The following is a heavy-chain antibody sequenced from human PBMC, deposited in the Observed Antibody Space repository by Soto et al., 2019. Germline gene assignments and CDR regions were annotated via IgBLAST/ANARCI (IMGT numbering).Heavy chain of an antibody. V-gene: IGHV3-23*01. CDR2: ISGSGGST. Sequence: GGSLRLSCAASGFTFSSYAMSWVRQAPGKGLEWVSAISGSGGSTYYADSVKGRFTISRDNSKNTLYLQMNSLRAEDTAVYYCAKDGYHGSSSVVPHFQHWGQGTLVTVSS. J-gene: IGHJ1*01. D-gene: IGHD6-6*01. CDR3: AKDGYHGSSSVVPHFQH. CDR1: GFTFSSYA.